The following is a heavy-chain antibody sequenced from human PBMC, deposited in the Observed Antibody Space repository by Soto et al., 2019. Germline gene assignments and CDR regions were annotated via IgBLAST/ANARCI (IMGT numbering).Heavy chain of an antibody. D-gene: IGHD4-17*01. J-gene: IGHJ4*02. V-gene: IGHV3-30*18. CDR2: ISYDGSNK. CDR1: GFTFSSYG. CDR3: AKGDSDYGDGEDYFDY. Sequence: GGSLRLSCAASGFTFSSYGMHWVRQAPGKGLEWVAVISYDGSNKYYADSVKGRFTISRDNSKNTLYLQMNSLRAEDTAVYYCAKGDSDYGDGEDYFDYWGQGTLVTVSS.